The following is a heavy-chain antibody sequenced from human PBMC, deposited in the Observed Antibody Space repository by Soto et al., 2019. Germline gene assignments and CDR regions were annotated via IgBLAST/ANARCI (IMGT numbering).Heavy chain of an antibody. D-gene: IGHD1-1*01. J-gene: IGHJ4*02. CDR1: GFTFRTYW. Sequence: EVQLVESGGGLVQPGGSLRLSCEASGFTFRTYWMSWVRQAPGKGLEWVANIKADGSEKYYVDSVKGRFTISRDNARNSLFLQMRSLRTEDTAVYYCAKGGAIGGYFSDWGQGALVTISS. CDR2: IKADGSEK. CDR3: AKGGAIGGYFSD. V-gene: IGHV3-7*03.